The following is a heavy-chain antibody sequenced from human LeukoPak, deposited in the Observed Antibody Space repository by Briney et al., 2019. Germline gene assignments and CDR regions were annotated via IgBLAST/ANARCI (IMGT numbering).Heavy chain of an antibody. CDR2: IYHSGTT. CDR1: GYSISSGYY. D-gene: IGHD1-26*01. V-gene: IGHV4-38-2*01. J-gene: IGHJ4*02. CDR3: ARVLGGSSPFDY. Sequence: SETLSLTCAVSGYSISSGYYWGWIRQPPGKGLEWIGSIYHSGTTHYNPSLKSRVTISVGTSKNQFSLKLSSVTAADTAIYYCARVLGGSSPFDYWGQGTLVTVSS.